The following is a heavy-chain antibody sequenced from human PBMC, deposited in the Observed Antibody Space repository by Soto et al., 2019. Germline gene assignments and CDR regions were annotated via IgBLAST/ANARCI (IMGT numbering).Heavy chain of an antibody. J-gene: IGHJ4*02. CDR1: GGSISSGGYS. Sequence: QLQLQESGSGLVKPSQTLSLTCAVSGGSISSGGYSWSWIRQPPGKGLEWIGYIYHSGSTYYNPSLRSRVTISVDRSKNQFSLKLSSVTAADTAVYYCASSTVGVRYDYWGQGTLVTVSS. CDR2: IYHSGST. CDR3: ASSTVGVRYDY. D-gene: IGHD4-17*01. V-gene: IGHV4-30-2*01.